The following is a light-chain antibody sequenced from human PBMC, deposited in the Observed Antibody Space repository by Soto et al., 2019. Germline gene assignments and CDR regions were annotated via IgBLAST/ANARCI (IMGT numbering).Light chain of an antibody. J-gene: IGKJ1*01. CDR2: GAS. V-gene: IGKV1-39*01. CDR3: QQSYSTLWT. CDR1: QSITIY. Sequence: DIPMTQSPSSLSASLLDRVNISCWASQSITIYLNWYQQKPGEAPNLLIFGASTLQSGVPSRFSGSGSGTDFTLTISSLQPEDFAAYYCQQSYSTLWTFGQGTKVDIK.